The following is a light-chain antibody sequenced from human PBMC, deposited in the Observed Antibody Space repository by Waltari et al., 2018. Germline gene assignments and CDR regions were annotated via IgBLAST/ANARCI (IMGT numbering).Light chain of an antibody. J-gene: IGLJ3*02. CDR3: QAWDSSSVV. CDR1: KLGDNY. CDR2: QDN. Sequence: SYELTQPVSVSVSHGHIASIPRPGYKLGDNYVSWYQQRPGQSPMLVMYQDNHRPSGIPERISGSNSGNTATLTISGTQPMDEGDYYCQAWDSSSVVFGGGTKLTVL. V-gene: IGLV3-1*01.